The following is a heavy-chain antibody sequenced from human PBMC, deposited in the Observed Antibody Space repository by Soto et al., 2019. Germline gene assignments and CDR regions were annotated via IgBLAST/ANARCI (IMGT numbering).Heavy chain of an antibody. Sequence: ASVKVSCKASGYTFTSYDINWVRQATGQGLEWMGWMNPNSGNTGYAQKFQERVTITRDMSTSTAYMELSSLRSEDTAFYYCAAFDPGPMGFDPWGQGTLVTVSS. CDR3: AAFDPGPMGFDP. D-gene: IGHD3-3*02. V-gene: IGHV1-8*01. J-gene: IGHJ5*02. CDR1: GYTFTSYD. CDR2: MNPNSGNT.